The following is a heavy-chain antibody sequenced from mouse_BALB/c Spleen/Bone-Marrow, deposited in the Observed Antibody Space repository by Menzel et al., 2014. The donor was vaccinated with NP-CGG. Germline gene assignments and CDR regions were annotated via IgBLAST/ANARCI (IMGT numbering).Heavy chain of an antibody. J-gene: IGHJ2*01. D-gene: IGHD1-1*02. CDR2: INTETGEP. V-gene: IGHV9-2-1*01. CDR1: GYTFTDYS. Sequence: VQVVESGPELKKPGETVKISCKASGYTFTDYSMHWVKQAPGKGLKWMGWINTETGEPTYADDFKGRFAFSLETSASTADLQINNHKNEDSATYFWAREVAQYFDYWGQGTTLTVSA. CDR3: AREVAQYFDY.